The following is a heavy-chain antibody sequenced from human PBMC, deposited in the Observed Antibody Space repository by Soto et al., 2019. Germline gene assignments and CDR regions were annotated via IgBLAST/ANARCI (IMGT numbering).Heavy chain of an antibody. V-gene: IGHV4-31*03. CDR3: ARKEGANSSGSVKGPFDY. CDR1: VVSISSGGYY. J-gene: IGHJ4*02. D-gene: IGHD3-22*01. CDR2: IYYSGST. Sequence: SETVSLTCTFSVVSISSGGYYCSWIRQHPWKGLEWIGYIYYSGSTYYNPSLKSRVTISVDTSKNQFSLKLSSVTAADTAVYYCARKEGANSSGSVKGPFDYGAQGNRVPVS.